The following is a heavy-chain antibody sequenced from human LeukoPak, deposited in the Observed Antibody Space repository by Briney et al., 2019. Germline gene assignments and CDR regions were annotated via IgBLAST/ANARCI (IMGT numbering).Heavy chain of an antibody. J-gene: IGHJ5*02. CDR3: ARSRAFNSGAFDP. CDR1: GGSVSSGSYY. D-gene: IGHD1-26*01. V-gene: IGHV4-61*01. Sequence: SETLSLTCTVSGGSVSSGSYYWSWVRQPPGKGLEWIGYIYYSGSTNYNPSLKSRVTISVDTSKNQFSLRLNSVTAADTAVYYCARSRAFNSGAFDPWGQGSLVTVSS. CDR2: IYYSGST.